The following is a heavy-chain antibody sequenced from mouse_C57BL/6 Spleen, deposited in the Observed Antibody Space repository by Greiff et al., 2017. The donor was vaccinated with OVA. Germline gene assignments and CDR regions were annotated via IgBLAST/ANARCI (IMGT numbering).Heavy chain of an antibody. CDR2: INPYNGDT. Sequence: EVKVVESGPELVKPGDSVKISCKASGYSFTGYFMNWVMQSHGKSLEWIGRINPYNGDTFYNQKFKGKATLTVDKSSSTAHMELRSLTSEDSAVYYCAREITTVVPYYFDYWGQGTTLTVSS. V-gene: IGHV1-20*01. D-gene: IGHD1-1*01. CDR3: AREITTVVPYYFDY. CDR1: GYSFTGYF. J-gene: IGHJ2*01.